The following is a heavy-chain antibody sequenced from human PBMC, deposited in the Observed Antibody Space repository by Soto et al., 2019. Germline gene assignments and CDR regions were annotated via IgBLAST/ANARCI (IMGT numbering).Heavy chain of an antibody. CDR2: IIPIFGPA. CDR3: GTGSSWTKVES. CDR1: GGTLSRSA. D-gene: IGHD6-13*01. J-gene: IGHJ4*02. V-gene: IGHV1-69*01. Sequence: QVQLVQSGAEVKKPGYSVKVSCKASGGTLSRSAISWVRQAPGQGLEWMGGIIPIFGPAIYAQKFRGRVSIIADESTRTAYMEMSSLRSEDTAVYYCGTGSSWTKVESWGQGTLVTVSS.